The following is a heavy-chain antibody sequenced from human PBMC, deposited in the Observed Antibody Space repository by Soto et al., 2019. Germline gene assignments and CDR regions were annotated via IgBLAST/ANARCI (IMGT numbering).Heavy chain of an antibody. Sequence: SLRLSCAASGFTFSSYGMHWVRQAPGKGLEWVAVIWYDGSNKYYADSVKGRFTISRDNSKNTLYLQMNSLRAEDTAVYYCARDQYQSIFGVVISQNYYYYGMDVWGQGTTVTVSS. D-gene: IGHD3-3*01. CDR3: ARDQYQSIFGVVISQNYYYYGMDV. CDR2: IWYDGSNK. CDR1: GFTFSSYG. V-gene: IGHV3-33*01. J-gene: IGHJ6*02.